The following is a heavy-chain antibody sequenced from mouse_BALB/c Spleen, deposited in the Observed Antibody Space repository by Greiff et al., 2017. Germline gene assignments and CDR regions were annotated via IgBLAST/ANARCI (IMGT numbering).Heavy chain of an antibody. Sequence: EVQLQQSGAELVRPGALVKLSCKASGFNIKDYYTHWVKQRSEQGLEWIGWIDPENGNTIYDPKFQGKASITADTSSNTAYLQLSSLTSEDTAVYYCARSGGNYDAMDYWGQGTSVTVSS. CDR2: IDPENGNT. CDR1: GFNIKDYY. V-gene: IGHV14-1*02. CDR3: ARSGGNYDAMDY. J-gene: IGHJ4*01. D-gene: IGHD2-1*01.